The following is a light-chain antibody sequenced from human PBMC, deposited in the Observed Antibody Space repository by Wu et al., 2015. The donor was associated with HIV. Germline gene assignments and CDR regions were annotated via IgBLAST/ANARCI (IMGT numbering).Light chain of an antibody. V-gene: IGKV3-11*01. CDR1: QSVASF. CDR3: QQRRYWPLYT. CDR2: DAS. Sequence: EIVLTQFPATLSLSPGERATLSCRASQSVASFLAWYQQKPGQAPRLLIYDASNRATGIPARFSGGGSGTDFTLTISSLEPEDFAVYYCQQRRYWPLYTFGQGTKLEIK. J-gene: IGKJ2*01.